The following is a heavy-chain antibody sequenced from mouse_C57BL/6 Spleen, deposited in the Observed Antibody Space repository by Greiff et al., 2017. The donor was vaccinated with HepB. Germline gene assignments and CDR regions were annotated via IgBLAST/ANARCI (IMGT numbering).Heavy chain of an antibody. CDR1: GFNIKDYY. J-gene: IGHJ3*01. D-gene: IGHD2-1*01. CDR2: IDPEDGET. Sequence: EVQLQQSGAELVKPGASVKLSCTASGFNIKDYYMHWVKQRTEQGLEWIGRIDPEDGETKYAPKFQGKATIPADTSSNTAYLQLSSLTSEDTAVYYCARGEAIYYGNYGAWFAYWGQGTLVTVSA. V-gene: IGHV14-2*01. CDR3: ARGEAIYYGNYGAWFAY.